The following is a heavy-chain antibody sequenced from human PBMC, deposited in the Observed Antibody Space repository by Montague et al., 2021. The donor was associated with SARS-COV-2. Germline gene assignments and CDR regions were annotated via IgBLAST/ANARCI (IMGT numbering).Heavy chain of an antibody. D-gene: IGHD4-23*01. J-gene: IGHJ3*01. V-gene: IGHV4-39*01. CDR1: SDSISSQSYC. CDR3: ARRRDRSTVVSPAVFDL. CDR2: ICYGGST. Sequence: SETLSLTCSVSSDSISSQSYCWAWLRPSPGMGLVWFGYICYGGSTYYTLSLRSRVVMSAETSKSQFSLKLYSVTAADTSIYYCARRRDRSTVVSPAVFDLWGQGTMVVVSS.